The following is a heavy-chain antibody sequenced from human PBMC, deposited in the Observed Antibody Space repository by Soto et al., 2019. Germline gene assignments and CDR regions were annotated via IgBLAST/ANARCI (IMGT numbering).Heavy chain of an antibody. J-gene: IGHJ3*02. CDR3: ARDLPLTWLHAFDI. CDR2: ISSSGSTI. V-gene: IGHV3-48*03. D-gene: IGHD5-18*01. CDR1: GFTFSSYE. Sequence: GGSLRLSCAASGFTFSSYEMNWVRQAPGKGLEWVSYISSSGSTIYYADSVKGRFTISRDNAKNSLHLQMNSLRAEDTAVYYCARDLPLTWLHAFDIWGQGTMVTV.